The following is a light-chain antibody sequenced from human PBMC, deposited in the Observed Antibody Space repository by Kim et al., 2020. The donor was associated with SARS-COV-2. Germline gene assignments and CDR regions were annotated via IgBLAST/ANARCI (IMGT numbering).Light chain of an antibody. J-gene: IGKJ2*01. Sequence: CTSVGARVPITSRASQDIRKFLAWYQQKAGKAPQLLIYAASTLQSGVPSRFSGSGSGTDFTLTISGLQSDDVATYYCQRYNAVPQTFGQGTRLEI. CDR1: QDIRKF. CDR2: AAS. CDR3: QRYNAVPQT. V-gene: IGKV1-27*01.